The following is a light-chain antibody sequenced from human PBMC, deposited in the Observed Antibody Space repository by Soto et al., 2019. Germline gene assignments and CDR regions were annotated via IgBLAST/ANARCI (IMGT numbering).Light chain of an antibody. CDR3: QQYGSSPPIT. CDR2: DAS. Sequence: VVLKQSPATLSLSPGERATLSCRTSLSVSVYLDWYQQKPGQAARLLISDASNRATGIPARFSGSGSGTDFTLTISSLEPEDFAVYYCQQYGSSPPITFGQGTRLEI. CDR1: LSVSVY. V-gene: IGKV3-11*01. J-gene: IGKJ5*01.